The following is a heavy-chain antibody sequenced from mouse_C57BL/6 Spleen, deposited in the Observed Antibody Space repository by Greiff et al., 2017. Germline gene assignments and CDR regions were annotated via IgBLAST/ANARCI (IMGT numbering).Heavy chain of an antibody. CDR3: ARHYYYAMDY. CDR2: INPGSGGT. CDR1: GYAFTNYL. J-gene: IGHJ4*01. Sequence: SGAELVRPGTSVKVSCKASGYAFTNYLIEWVKQRPGQGLEWIGVINPGSGGTNYNEKFKGKATLTADKSSSTAYMQLSSLTSEDSAVYFCARHYYYAMDYWGQGTSVTVSS. V-gene: IGHV1-54*01.